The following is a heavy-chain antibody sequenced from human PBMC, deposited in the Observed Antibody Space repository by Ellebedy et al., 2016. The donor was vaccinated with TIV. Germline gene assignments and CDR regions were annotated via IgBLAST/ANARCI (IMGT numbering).Heavy chain of an antibody. D-gene: IGHD4-23*01. CDR1: GFTFSSYA. J-gene: IGHJ4*02. CDR2: ISGSGGST. Sequence: GESLKISXAASGFTFSSYAMSWVRQAPGKGLEWVSAISGSGGSTYYADSVKGRFIISRDNSKNTLYLQMNSLRAEDTAVYYCAKDYGYGGNSPFDYWGQGTLVTVSS. V-gene: IGHV3-23*01. CDR3: AKDYGYGGNSPFDY.